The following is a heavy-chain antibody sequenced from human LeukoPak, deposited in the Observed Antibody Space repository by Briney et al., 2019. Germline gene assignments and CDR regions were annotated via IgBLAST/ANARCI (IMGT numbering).Heavy chain of an antibody. V-gene: IGHV4-61*02. J-gene: IGHJ3*02. CDR2: IYTSGST. Sequence: PSETLSLTCTVSGYSISSGYYWGWIRQPAGKGLEWIGRIYTSGSTNYNPSLKSRVTISVDTSKNQFSLKLSSVTAADTAVYHCARDLPTTVTTDGDAFDIWGQGTMVTVSS. D-gene: IGHD4-17*01. CDR3: ARDLPTTVTTDGDAFDI. CDR1: GYSISSGYY.